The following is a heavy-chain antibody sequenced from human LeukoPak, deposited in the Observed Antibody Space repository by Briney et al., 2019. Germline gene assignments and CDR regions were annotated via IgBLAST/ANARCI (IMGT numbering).Heavy chain of an antibody. CDR3: VRASGYCTSTTCYRPQRYYFDY. V-gene: IGHV3-53*01. J-gene: IGHJ4*02. CDR1: GFTVSNKY. Sequence: GGSLRLSCAASGFTVSNKYMSWIRQAPGKGLEWVSIIYSGGNTYYADSVKGRFTISRDNSKNTLYLQMSSLRAEDAAIYYCVRASGYCTSTTCYRPQRYYFDYWGQGTLVTVSS. CDR2: IYSGGNT. D-gene: IGHD2-2*01.